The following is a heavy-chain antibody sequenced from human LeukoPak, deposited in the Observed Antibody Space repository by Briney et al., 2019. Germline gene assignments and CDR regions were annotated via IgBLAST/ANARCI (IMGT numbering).Heavy chain of an antibody. J-gene: IGHJ4*02. V-gene: IGHV1-69*06. Sequence: SVKVSCKASGGTFSSYAISWVRQAPGQGLEWMGGIIPIFGTANYAQKFQGRVTMTEDTSTDTAYMELSSLRSEDTAVYYCATFSDIVVVPDAILGSGYWGQGTLVTVSS. CDR3: ATFSDIVVVPDAILGSGY. CDR2: IIPIFGTA. CDR1: GGTFSSYA. D-gene: IGHD2-2*02.